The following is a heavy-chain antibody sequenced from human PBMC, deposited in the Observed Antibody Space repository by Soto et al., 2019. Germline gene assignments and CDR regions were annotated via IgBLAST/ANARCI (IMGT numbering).Heavy chain of an antibody. J-gene: IGHJ4*02. V-gene: IGHV1-18*01. CDR3: ARDRSVAPYYFDY. CDR2: ISADSGNT. D-gene: IGHD2-21*01. Sequence: GASVKVSCKSSGYTFINYGISWVRQAPGQGLEWMGWISADSGNTNYVQKFQGRVTMTTDTSTTTAYMELGSLTSDDTAVYYCARDRSVAPYYFDYWGQGTLVTVSS. CDR1: GYTFINYG.